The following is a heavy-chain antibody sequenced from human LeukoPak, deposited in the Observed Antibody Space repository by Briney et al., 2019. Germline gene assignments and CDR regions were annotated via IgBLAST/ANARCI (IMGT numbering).Heavy chain of an antibody. Sequence: KPSETLSLTCAVYGGSFSGYYWSWIRQPPGKGLEWIGEINHNGSTNYNPSLKSRVTISVDTSKNQFSLKLSSVTAADTAVYYCARGEEDGGNDIYYYYGMDVWGQGTTVTVSS. CDR3: ARGEEDGGNDIYYYYGMDV. CDR2: INHNGST. CDR1: GGSFSGYY. D-gene: IGHD4-23*01. V-gene: IGHV4-34*01. J-gene: IGHJ6*02.